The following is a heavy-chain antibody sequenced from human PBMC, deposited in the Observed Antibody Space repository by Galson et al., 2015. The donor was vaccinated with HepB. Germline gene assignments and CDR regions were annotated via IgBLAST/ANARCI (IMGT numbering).Heavy chain of an antibody. CDR3: ARSPPVLRFLEWFHYYYYYMDV. J-gene: IGHJ6*03. CDR1: GYTFTSYA. V-gene: IGHV7-4-1*02. Sequence: SVKVSCKASGYTFTSYAMNWVRQAPGQGLEWMGWINTNTGNPTYAQGFTGRFVFSLDTSVSTAYLQISSLKAEDTAVYYCARSPPVLRFLEWFHYYYYYMDVWGKGTTVTVSS. D-gene: IGHD3-3*01. CDR2: INTNTGNP.